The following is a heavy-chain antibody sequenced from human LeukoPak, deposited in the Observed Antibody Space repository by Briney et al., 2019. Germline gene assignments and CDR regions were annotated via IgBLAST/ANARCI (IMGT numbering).Heavy chain of an antibody. CDR1: GFTFSSYA. V-gene: IGHV3-23*01. Sequence: GGSLRLSCAASGFTFSSYAMSWVRQAPGKGLEWVSGIIDNGYIKYYADSVRGRFTISRDNSKNRLFLQMNSLRAEDTAVYYCAKLGGQEVHNYYVAVWGKGTTVAVS. CDR2: IIDNGYIK. D-gene: IGHD3-16*01. CDR3: AKLGGQEVHNYYVAV. J-gene: IGHJ6*03.